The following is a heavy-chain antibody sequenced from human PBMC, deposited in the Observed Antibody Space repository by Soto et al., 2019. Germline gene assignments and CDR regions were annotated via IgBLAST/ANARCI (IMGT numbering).Heavy chain of an antibody. CDR3: ARERLQLAYFDY. J-gene: IGHJ4*02. Sequence: ASVKVSCKASAYTFTSYYMHWVRQAPGQGLEWMGIINPSGGSTSYARKFQGRVTMTRDTSTSTVYMELSSLRSEDTAVYYCARERLQLAYFDYWGQGTLGTVSS. V-gene: IGHV1-46*01. D-gene: IGHD6-6*01. CDR1: AYTFTSYY. CDR2: INPSGGST.